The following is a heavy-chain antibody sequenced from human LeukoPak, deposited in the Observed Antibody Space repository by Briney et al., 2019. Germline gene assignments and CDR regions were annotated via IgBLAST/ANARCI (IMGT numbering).Heavy chain of an antibody. Sequence: SETLSLTCTVSGGSISSGSYYWSWIPQPAGKGLEWIGRIYTSGSTNYNPSLKSRVTISLNTSKNQFSLKLSSVTAADTATYYGARRATTGLRTFDIWGQGTMVTVSS. CDR3: ARRATTGLRTFDI. CDR1: GGSISSGSYY. D-gene: IGHD1-26*01. J-gene: IGHJ3*02. V-gene: IGHV4-61*02. CDR2: IYTSGST.